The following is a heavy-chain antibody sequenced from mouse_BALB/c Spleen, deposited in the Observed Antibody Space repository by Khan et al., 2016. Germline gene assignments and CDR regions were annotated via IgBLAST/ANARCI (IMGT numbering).Heavy chain of an antibody. V-gene: IGHV9-4*02. J-gene: IGHJ4*01. CDR2: INTHSGVP. D-gene: IGHD6-1*01. Sequence: QNQLVQSGPELKKPGETVRISCKASGYTFTTAGMQWVQKMPGKGLKWIGWINTHSGVPTYAEDFKGRFALSLETSASTAYLQISNLKNADTATYFCAREPYAMDYWGQGTSVTVSS. CDR3: AREPYAMDY. CDR1: GYTFTTAG.